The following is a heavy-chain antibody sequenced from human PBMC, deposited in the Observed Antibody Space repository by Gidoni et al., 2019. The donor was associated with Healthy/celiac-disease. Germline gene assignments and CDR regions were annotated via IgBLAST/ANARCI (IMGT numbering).Heavy chain of an antibody. CDR2: ISGSGGST. V-gene: IGHV3-23*01. J-gene: IGHJ3*02. D-gene: IGHD2-21*02. Sequence: EVQLLESGGGLVQPGGSLRLSCAASGFTFRSYAMSWVSQAPGKGLEWVSAISGSGGSTYYADSVKVRFTISRDNSKNTLYLQMNSLRAEDTAVYYCAKDERYNWNYFVVVTATRLEEGAFDIWGQGTMVTVSS. CDR3: AKDERYNWNYFVVVTATRLEEGAFDI. CDR1: GFTFRSYA.